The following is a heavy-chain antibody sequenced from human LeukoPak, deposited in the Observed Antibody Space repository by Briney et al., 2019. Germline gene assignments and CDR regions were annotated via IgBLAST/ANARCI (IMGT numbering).Heavy chain of an antibody. J-gene: IGHJ6*02. Sequence: SGRSLRLSCAASGFTFSSYGMHWVRQAPGKGLEWVAVIWYDGSNKYYADSVKGRFTISRDNSKNTLYLQMSSLRAEDTAVYYCARDFGWFGEYYYYGMDVGGQGTTVTVSS. D-gene: IGHD3-10*01. CDR3: ARDFGWFGEYYYYGMDV. CDR1: GFTFSSYG. CDR2: IWYDGSNK. V-gene: IGHV3-33*01.